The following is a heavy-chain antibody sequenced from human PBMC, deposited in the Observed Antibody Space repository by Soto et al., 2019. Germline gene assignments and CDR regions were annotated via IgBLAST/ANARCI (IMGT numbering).Heavy chain of an antibody. CDR1: GFTFSSYG. V-gene: IGHV3-33*01. J-gene: IGHJ4*02. D-gene: IGHD6-19*01. CDR3: ARDDRHSGGWYGGDY. CDR2: IWYDGSNK. Sequence: QVQLVESGGGVVQPGRSLRLSCAASGFTFSSYGMHWVRQAPGKGLEWVAVIWYDGSNKYYADSVKGRFTISRDNSKNTLELQMTSLRAEDTAVDYWARDDRHSGGWYGGDYWGQGTLVTVSS.